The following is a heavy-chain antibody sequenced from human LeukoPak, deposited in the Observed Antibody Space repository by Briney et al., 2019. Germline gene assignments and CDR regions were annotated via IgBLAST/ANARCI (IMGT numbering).Heavy chain of an antibody. Sequence: GGSLRLSCAASGFTFSRYEMNWVLQAPGKGLEWVSYISSSGNTKYYADSVKGRFNISRDNAKNSLYLQMNSLRAEDTAVYYCARIGQNYDLDYWGQGTLVTVSS. CDR3: ARIGQNYDLDY. D-gene: IGHD1-7*01. V-gene: IGHV3-48*03. J-gene: IGHJ4*02. CDR2: ISSSGNTK. CDR1: GFTFSRYE.